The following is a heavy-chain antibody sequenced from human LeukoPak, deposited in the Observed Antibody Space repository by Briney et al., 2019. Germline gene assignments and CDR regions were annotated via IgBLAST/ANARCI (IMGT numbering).Heavy chain of an antibody. J-gene: IGHJ4*02. D-gene: IGHD3-22*01. V-gene: IGHV4-34*01. CDR3: ARGRVYYDSSGKPYYFDY. Sequence: SETLSLTCAVYGGSFSGYYWSWIRQPPGKGLEWIGEINHSGSTIYNPSLKSRVTISVDTSKNQFSLKLSSVTAADTAVYYCARGRVYYDSSGKPYYFDYWGQGTLVTVSS. CDR2: INHSGST. CDR1: GGSFSGYY.